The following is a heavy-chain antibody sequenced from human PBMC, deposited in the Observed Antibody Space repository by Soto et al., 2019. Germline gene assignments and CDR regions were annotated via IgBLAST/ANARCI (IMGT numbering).Heavy chain of an antibody. CDR3: ARVDLTASEGMDV. CDR2: ISGSAAST. V-gene: IGHV3-23*01. CDR1: GFTFSNYA. J-gene: IGHJ6*01. Sequence: PGGSLRLSCTASGFTFSNYAMTWARQAPGKGLEWVSIISGSAASTSYADSVKGRFTISRDNAKNSLYLQMNSLRAEDTAVYYCARVDLTASEGMDVWEQGTTVTVSS.